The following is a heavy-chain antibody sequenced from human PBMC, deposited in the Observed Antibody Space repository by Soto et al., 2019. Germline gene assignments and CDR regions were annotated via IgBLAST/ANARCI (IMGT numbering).Heavy chain of an antibody. Sequence: GGSLRLSCAASGFTFSSYWMSWVRQAPGKGLEWGANIKQDGSEKYYVDSVKGRFTISRANAKNSLYLQMNSLRADDSSVYYCARERKLGGYDALDIWGQGTMVTVSS. J-gene: IGHJ3*02. CDR2: IKQDGSEK. CDR3: ARERKLGGYDALDI. V-gene: IGHV3-7*01. CDR1: GFTFSSYW. D-gene: IGHD3-10*01.